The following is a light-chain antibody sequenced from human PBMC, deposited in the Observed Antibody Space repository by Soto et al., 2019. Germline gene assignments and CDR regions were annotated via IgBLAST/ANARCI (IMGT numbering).Light chain of an antibody. CDR2: DAS. CDR1: QGINKY. Sequence: DIQMTQSPSSLSASVGDRVTITRRASQGINKYLSWFQQKPGKAPKSLIYDASTLHSGVPSRFSGSGSGTDFTLTISSLQSEDFATYYCQQFVSYPYTFGQGTKLEIK. J-gene: IGKJ2*01. CDR3: QQFVSYPYT. V-gene: IGKV1-16*01.